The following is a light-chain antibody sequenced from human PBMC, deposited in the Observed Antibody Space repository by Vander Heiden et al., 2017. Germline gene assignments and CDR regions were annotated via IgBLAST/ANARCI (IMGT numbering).Light chain of an antibody. CDR2: DAI. Sequence: IVFTQSPATLSLSTGERATLSCRASQNAYRYLAWYQHKPGQAPRLLIYDAINRAPGITARFSGSGSGTDFALTISSLEPEDFAVYYCQQGEPGGLTFGGGTKVEI. CDR1: QNAYRY. V-gene: IGKV3-11*01. CDR3: QQGEPGGLT. J-gene: IGKJ4*01.